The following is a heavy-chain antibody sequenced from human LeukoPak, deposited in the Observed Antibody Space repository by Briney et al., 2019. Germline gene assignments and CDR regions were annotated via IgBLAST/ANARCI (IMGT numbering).Heavy chain of an antibody. CDR3: ARNEIVVVPATNFFDY. D-gene: IGHD2-2*01. CDR1: GGSISSGSHY. Sequence: SETLSLTCTVSGGSISSGSHYWGWLRQPPGKGLEWIGSFSYGGSTYHNPSLNSRVTISVDTSKNQFSLKLSSVTAADTAVYYCARNEIVVVPATNFFDYWGQGTLVTVSS. CDR2: FSYGGST. J-gene: IGHJ4*02. V-gene: IGHV4-39*01.